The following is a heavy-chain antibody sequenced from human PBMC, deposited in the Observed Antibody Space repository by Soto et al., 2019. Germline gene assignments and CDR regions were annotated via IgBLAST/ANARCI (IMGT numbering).Heavy chain of an antibody. CDR2: ISYDGSNK. CDR1: GXTLSSYS. V-gene: IGHV3-30-3*01. D-gene: IGHD5-18*01. CDR3: ERDAPTWIQLPAKYGMDV. Sequence: GSLRLSCAASGXTLSSYSMHWVRQAPGKGLEWVAVISYDGSNKYYADSVKGRFTISRDNSKNTLYLQMNSLRAEDTALYYCERDAPTWIQLPAKYGMDVWGQGTTGTVS. J-gene: IGHJ6*02.